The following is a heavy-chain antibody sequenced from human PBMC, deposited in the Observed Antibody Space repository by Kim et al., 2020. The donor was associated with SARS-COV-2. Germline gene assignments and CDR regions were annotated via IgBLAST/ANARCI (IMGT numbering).Heavy chain of an antibody. Sequence: LSLTCEASGFPFSSYGMHWVRQAPGKGLEWVAVIWYDGIKKYYEDSVKGRFTISRDNSNNTVHLQMNSLRVEDTAMYYCARESGWYGNYYGMDVWGQGTTVTVSS. CDR3: ARESGWYGNYYGMDV. CDR1: GFPFSSYG. J-gene: IGHJ6*02. D-gene: IGHD6-13*01. V-gene: IGHV3-33*01. CDR2: IWYDGIKK.